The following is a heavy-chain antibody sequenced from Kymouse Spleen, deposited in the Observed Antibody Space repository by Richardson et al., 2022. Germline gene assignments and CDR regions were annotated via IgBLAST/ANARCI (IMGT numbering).Heavy chain of an antibody. V-gene: IGHV4-39*01. CDR2: IYYSGST. CDR1: GGSISSSSYY. CDR3: ARHDGYSYGYGYYYGMDV. Sequence: QLQLQESGPGLVKPSETLSLTCTVSGGSISSSSYYWGWIRQPPGKGLEWIGSIYYSGSTYYNPSLKSRVTISVDTSKNQFSLKLSSVTAADTAVYYCARHDGYSYGYGYYYGMDVWGQGTTVTVSS. J-gene: IGHJ6*02. D-gene: IGHD5-18,IGHD5-18*01.